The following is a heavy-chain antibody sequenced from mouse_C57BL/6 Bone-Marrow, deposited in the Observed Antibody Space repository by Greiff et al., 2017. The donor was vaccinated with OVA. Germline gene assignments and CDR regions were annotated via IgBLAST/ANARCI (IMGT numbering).Heavy chain of an antibody. V-gene: IGHV2-5*01. D-gene: IGHD1-1*02. Sequence: VHLVESGPGLVQPSQSLSITCTVSGFSLTSYGVHWVRQSPGKGLEWLGVIWRGGSTAYNAAFMSRLSITKDNSKSQVFFKMNSLQADDTAIYYWAKKGSYYWYFDVWGTGTTVTVSS. CDR1: GFSLTSYG. J-gene: IGHJ1*03. CDR3: AKKGSYYWYFDV. CDR2: IWRGGST.